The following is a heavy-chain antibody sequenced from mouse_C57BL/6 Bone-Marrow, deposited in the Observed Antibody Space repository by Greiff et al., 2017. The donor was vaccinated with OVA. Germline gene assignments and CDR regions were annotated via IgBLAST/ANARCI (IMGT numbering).Heavy chain of an antibody. CDR2: ISYDGSN. J-gene: IGHJ1*03. CDR1: GYSITSGYY. V-gene: IGHV3-6*01. CDR3: ARDWYFDV. Sequence: QSGPGLVKPSQSLSLTCSVTGYSITSGYYWNWIRQFPGNKLEWMGYISYDGSNNYNPSLKNRISITRDTSKNQFFLKLNSVTTEDTATYYSARDWYFDVWGTGTTVTVSS.